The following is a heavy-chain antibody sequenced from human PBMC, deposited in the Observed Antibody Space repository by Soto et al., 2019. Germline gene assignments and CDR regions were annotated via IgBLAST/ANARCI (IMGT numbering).Heavy chain of an antibody. CDR1: GYTFTSYG. V-gene: IGHV1-18*01. D-gene: IGHD6-19*01. J-gene: IGHJ4*02. CDR3: AREAAVRLVAY. Sequence: QVRLVQSGAEVKKPGASVKVSCRASGYTFTSYGISWVRQAPGQGLEWTGWISAYNGNTNYAQKLQGRVTMTTDTSPSTAHVELRSLRSDDTAVYYCAREAAVRLVAYWGEGALGTVSS. CDR2: ISAYNGNT.